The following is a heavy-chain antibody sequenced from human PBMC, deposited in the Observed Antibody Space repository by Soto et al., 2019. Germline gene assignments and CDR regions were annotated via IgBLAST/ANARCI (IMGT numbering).Heavy chain of an antibody. CDR2: IWYDGSNK. CDR3: ARWYCISTSCRKDLYYFDY. D-gene: IGHD2-2*01. J-gene: IGHJ4*02. Sequence: HVQLVESGGGVVQPGRSLRLSCAASGFTFSSYGMHWVRQAPGKGLVWVAVIWYDGSNKYYADSVKGRFTISRDNSKNTLYLQMNSLRAEDTAVYYCARWYCISTSCRKDLYYFDYWGQGTLVTVSS. CDR1: GFTFSSYG. V-gene: IGHV3-33*01.